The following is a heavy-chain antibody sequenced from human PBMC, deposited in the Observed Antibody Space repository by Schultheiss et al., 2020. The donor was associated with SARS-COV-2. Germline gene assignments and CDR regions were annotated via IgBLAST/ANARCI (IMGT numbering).Heavy chain of an antibody. Sequence: GGSLRLSCAVSGVTFSSYAMSWVRQAPGKGLEWVSGISGSGGNTYYADSVKGRFTISRDNAKNSLYLQMNSLRDEDTAVYYCATRALRFLEWLPLDYWGQGTLVTVSS. CDR3: ATRALRFLEWLPLDY. CDR2: ISGSGGNT. V-gene: IGHV3-23*01. CDR1: GVTFSSYA. D-gene: IGHD3-3*01. J-gene: IGHJ4*02.